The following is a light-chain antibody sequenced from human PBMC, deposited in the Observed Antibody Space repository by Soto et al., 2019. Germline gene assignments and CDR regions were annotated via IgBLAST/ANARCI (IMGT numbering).Light chain of an antibody. V-gene: IGLV1-51*01. Sequence: QSVLTQPPSVSAAPGQKVTISCSGSSSNIGNNYVSWYQQLPGTAPKLLIYEVNNRPSGVSHRFSGSKSGNTASLTISGLQAEDEADYYCSSFASTHTYVFGTGTKLNRP. CDR1: SSNIGNNY. CDR2: EVN. J-gene: IGLJ1*01. CDR3: SSFASTHTYV.